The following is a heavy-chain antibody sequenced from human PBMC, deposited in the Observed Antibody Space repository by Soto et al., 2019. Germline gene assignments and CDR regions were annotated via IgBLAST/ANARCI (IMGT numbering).Heavy chain of an antibody. D-gene: IGHD6-19*01. CDR2: IYYSGST. CDR1: GGSISSYY. J-gene: IGHJ4*02. V-gene: IGHV4-59*08. CDR3: ARHESSGWYVY. Sequence: PSETLSLTCTVAGGSISSYYWSWIRQPPGKGLEWIGYIYYSGSTNYNPSLKSRVTISVDTSKNQFSLKLSSVTAADTAVYYCARHESSGWYVYWGQGTLVTVSS.